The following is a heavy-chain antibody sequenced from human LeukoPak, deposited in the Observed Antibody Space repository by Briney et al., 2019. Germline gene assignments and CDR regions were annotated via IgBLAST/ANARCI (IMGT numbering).Heavy chain of an antibody. CDR2: INPNSDGT. CDR3: ERDLSSTPNWEFDY. CDR1: GYTFIDCF. V-gene: IGHV1-2*06. Sequence: GASVKVSXKTSGYTFIDCFIHWVRQAPGQGLEWMGRINPNSDGTEYEQKFQGRVTMTRDTSISTAYMELIRLISDDTAVYYCERDLSSTPNWEFDYWGQGTLVTVSS. D-gene: IGHD7-27*01. J-gene: IGHJ4*02.